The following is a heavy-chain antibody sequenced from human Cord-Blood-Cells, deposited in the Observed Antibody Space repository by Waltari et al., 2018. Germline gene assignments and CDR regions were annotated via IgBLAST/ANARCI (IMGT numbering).Heavy chain of an antibody. CDR1: GFTVSSNY. J-gene: IGHJ4*02. CDR3: ASERRYYYDSSGYYY. CDR2: IYSGGST. Sequence: EVQLVESGGGLIQPGGSLRLSCAASGFTVSSNYMRWAPQAPGKGLEWVSVIYSGGSTYYADSVKGRFTISRDNSKNTLYLQMNSLRAEDTAVYYCASERRYYYDSSGYYYWGQGTLVTVSS. V-gene: IGHV3-53*01. D-gene: IGHD3-22*01.